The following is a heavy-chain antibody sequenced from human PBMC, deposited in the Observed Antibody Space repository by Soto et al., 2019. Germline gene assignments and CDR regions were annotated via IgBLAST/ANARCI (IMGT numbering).Heavy chain of an antibody. D-gene: IGHD6-19*01. J-gene: IGHJ6*02. CDR1: GYTFTGYY. Sequence: GASVKVSCKASGYTFTGYYMHWVRQAPGQGLEWMGWINPNSGGTNYAQKFQGWVIMTRDTSISTAYMELSRLRSDDTAVYYCARSYSSGWYRFSAYYYGKDVWGQGTTVTGSS. CDR2: INPNSGGT. CDR3: ARSYSSGWYRFSAYYYGKDV. V-gene: IGHV1-2*04.